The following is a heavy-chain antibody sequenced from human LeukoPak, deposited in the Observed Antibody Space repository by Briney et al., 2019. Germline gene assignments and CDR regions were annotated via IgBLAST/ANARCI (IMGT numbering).Heavy chain of an antibody. CDR2: ISSSGSTI. V-gene: IGHV3-48*03. CDR1: GFTFSSYE. Sequence: GGSLRLSCAASGFTFSSYEMNWVRQAPGKGLEWVSYISSSGSTIYYADSVKGRFTISRDNAKNSLYLQMNSLRAEDTAVYYCARDGPGYYDSSGYYYAEYYFDYWGQGTLVTVSS. CDR3: ARDGPGYYDSSGYYYAEYYFDY. J-gene: IGHJ4*02. D-gene: IGHD3-22*01.